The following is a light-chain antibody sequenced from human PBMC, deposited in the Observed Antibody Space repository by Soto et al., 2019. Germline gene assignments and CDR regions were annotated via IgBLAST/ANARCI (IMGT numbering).Light chain of an antibody. V-gene: IGKV1-16*02. CDR2: AAS. Sequence: IQMTQSPFSLSASGRDRGHITCWAEQDIWFFLGWFPQKPGEAPKSLIYAASSLQSGVPSKFSGSGSGTDFTLTISSLQPEDFATYYCQHYKNYPPTFGGGTKVEIK. J-gene: IGKJ4*01. CDR3: QHYKNYPPT. CDR1: QDIWFF.